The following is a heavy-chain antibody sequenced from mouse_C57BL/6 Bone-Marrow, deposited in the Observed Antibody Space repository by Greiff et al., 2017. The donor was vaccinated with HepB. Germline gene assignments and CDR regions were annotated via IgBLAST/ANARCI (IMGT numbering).Heavy chain of an antibody. V-gene: IGHV1-63*01. CDR2: IYPGGGYT. D-gene: IGHD2-2*01. CDR1: GYTFTNYW. Sequence: QVQLQHSGAELVRPGTSVKMSCKASGYTFTNYWIGWAKQRPGHGLEWIGDIYPGGGYTNYNEKFKGKATLTADKSSSTAYMQFSSLTSEDSAIYYCARGGLYYGYDGFFDYWGQGTTLTVSS. CDR3: ARGGLYYGYDGFFDY. J-gene: IGHJ2*01.